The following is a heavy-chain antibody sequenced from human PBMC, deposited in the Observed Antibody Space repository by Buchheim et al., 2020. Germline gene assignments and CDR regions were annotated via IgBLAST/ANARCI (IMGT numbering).Heavy chain of an antibody. V-gene: IGHV3-33*01. D-gene: IGHD3-22*01. Sequence: QVQLVESGGGVVQPGRSPRLSCAASGFTFSSYGMHWVRQAPGKGLEWVAVIWYDGSNKYYADSVKGRFTISRDNSKNTLYLQMNSLRAEDTAVYYCAREGDSSGYHVFFDYWGQGTL. J-gene: IGHJ4*02. CDR3: AREGDSSGYHVFFDY. CDR2: IWYDGSNK. CDR1: GFTFSSYG.